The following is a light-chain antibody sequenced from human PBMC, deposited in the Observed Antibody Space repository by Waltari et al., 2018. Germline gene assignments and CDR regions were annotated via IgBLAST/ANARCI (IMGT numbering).Light chain of an antibody. CDR1: QDISHY. V-gene: IGKV1-39*01. CDR3: QQSKEVPFT. J-gene: IGKJ2*01. CDR2: DAT. Sequence: DIQVTQSPSSLSASVGDRVTITCQASQDISHYLNWYQQRPGKAPKVLIYDATLLKIGVPSRFSGSGSGTDFTLTISGLQPDDFATYYCQQSKEVPFTFGQGTKLEIK.